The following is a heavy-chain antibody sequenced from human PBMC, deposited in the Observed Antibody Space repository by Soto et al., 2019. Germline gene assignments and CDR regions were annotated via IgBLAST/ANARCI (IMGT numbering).Heavy chain of an antibody. J-gene: IGHJ4*01. CDR3: ARVLGAPLYYFDW. V-gene: IGHV4-38-2*02. Sequence: PSETLSLACPVSGYSISTGNYWGWIRQPPGKWLEWIGSIYQSGSTYYNPSLRGRATISVDTSKNQFSLRLSSVTAADTAVYYCARVLGAPLYYFDWWGHGTLDTVSS. CDR1: GYSISTGNY. D-gene: IGHD1-26*01. CDR2: IYQSGST.